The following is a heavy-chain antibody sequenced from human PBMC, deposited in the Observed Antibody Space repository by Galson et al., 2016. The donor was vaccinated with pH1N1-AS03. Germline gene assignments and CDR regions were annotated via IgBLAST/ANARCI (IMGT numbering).Heavy chain of an antibody. CDR2: IYPDDSDT. D-gene: IGHD2-15*01. V-gene: IGHV5-51*01. Sequence: QSGAEVKKPGDSLTISCQASGYIFTSFWIGWVRQMPGKGLEWMGIIYPDDSDTRYSPSFQGQVTISADKSITTAYLQWTSLKASDTAIYYCAKRYGYCFDYWGQGTPVTVSS. J-gene: IGHJ4*02. CDR3: AKRYGYCFDY. CDR1: GYIFTSFW.